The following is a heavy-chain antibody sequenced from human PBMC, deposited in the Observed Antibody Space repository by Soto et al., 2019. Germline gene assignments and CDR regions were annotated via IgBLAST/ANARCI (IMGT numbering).Heavy chain of an antibody. CDR1: GGSISGYY. V-gene: IGHV4-59*01. CDR3: ARDLWGYCGTDCYPLDV. D-gene: IGHD2-21*02. CDR2: MYNTGST. J-gene: IGHJ6*02. Sequence: QVQLQESGPGLVKPSETLSLTCTVSGGSISGYYWSWIRQPPGKGLEWIGYMYNTGSTVYNPSFNSRVTISVDTSKHQFSLKLNSVTAADAAVYYCARDLWGYCGTDCYPLDVWGQGTTVTVSS.